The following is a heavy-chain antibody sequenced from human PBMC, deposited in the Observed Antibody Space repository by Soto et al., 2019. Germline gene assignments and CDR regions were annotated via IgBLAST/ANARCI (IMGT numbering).Heavy chain of an antibody. D-gene: IGHD2-2*01. CDR3: ARVHIVVVPAAMGYYYYYMDV. Sequence: QVQLVQSGAEVKKPGASVKVSCKASGYTFTSYGISWVRQAPGQGLEWMGWISAYNGNTTYAQKLQGRVTMTTDTSTSTAYMELRSLRSDDTAVYYCARVHIVVVPAAMGYYYYYMDVWGKGTTVTVSS. CDR1: GYTFTSYG. CDR2: ISAYNGNT. V-gene: IGHV1-18*01. J-gene: IGHJ6*03.